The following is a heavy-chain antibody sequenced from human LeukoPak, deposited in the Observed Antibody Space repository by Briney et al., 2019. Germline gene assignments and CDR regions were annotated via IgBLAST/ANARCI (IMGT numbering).Heavy chain of an antibody. CDR3: ARKTVVGSYFDY. D-gene: IGHD4-23*01. J-gene: IGHJ4*02. CDR1: GFTFSAYW. Sequence: GAQRLSCAASGFTFSAYWMSWVRQAPGKGLEWVANIKQDGSDKYYVDSVKGRFTISRDNAKNSLYLQMNSLRAEDTAVYYCARKTVVGSYFDYWGQGTPVTVSS. V-gene: IGHV3-7*03. CDR2: IKQDGSDK.